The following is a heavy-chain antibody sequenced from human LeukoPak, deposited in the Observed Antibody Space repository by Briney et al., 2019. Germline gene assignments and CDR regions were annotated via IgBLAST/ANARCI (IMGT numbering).Heavy chain of an antibody. D-gene: IGHD6-13*01. Sequence: AGGSLRLSCAASGFTFSGSAMHWVRQAPGKGLEWVGHIRSKANSYATAYAASVKGRFTISRDDSQNTAYLQMNNLKTEDTAMYYCTTIVASGTDYWGQGTLVTVSS. CDR3: TTIVASGTDY. CDR2: IRSKANSYAT. V-gene: IGHV3-73*01. J-gene: IGHJ4*02. CDR1: GFTFSGSA.